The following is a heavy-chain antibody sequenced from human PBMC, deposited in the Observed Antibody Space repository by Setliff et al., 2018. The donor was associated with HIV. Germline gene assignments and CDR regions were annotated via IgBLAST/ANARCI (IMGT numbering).Heavy chain of an antibody. CDR3: ARSNSIAVAGTGAGPGLNWFDP. D-gene: IGHD6-19*01. CDR1: GYSFTNYW. J-gene: IGHJ5*02. Sequence: HGESLKISCKASGYSFTNYWIGWVRQMPGKGLEWMGIIYPGDSDTRYSPSFQGRVTISADKSISTAYLQWSSLKASDTAMYYCARSNSIAVAGTGAGPGLNWFDPWGQGTLVTVSS. CDR2: IYPGDSDT. V-gene: IGHV5-51*01.